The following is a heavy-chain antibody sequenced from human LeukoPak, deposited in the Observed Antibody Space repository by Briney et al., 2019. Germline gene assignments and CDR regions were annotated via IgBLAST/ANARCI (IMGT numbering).Heavy chain of an antibody. CDR2: IKQDGSEK. CDR1: GFTFSSYW. CDR3: ARASHDYGDLLDAFDI. Sequence: GGSLRLSCAASGFTFSSYWMSWVRQAPGKGLEWVANIKQDGSEKYYVDSVKGRFTISRDNAKNSLYLQMNSLRAEDTAVYYCARASHDYGDLLDAFDIWGQGTMVTVS. J-gene: IGHJ3*02. V-gene: IGHV3-7*01. D-gene: IGHD4-17*01.